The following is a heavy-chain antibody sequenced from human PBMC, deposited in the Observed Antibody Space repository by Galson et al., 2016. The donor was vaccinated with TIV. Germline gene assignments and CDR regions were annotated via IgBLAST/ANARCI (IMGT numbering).Heavy chain of an antibody. J-gene: IGHJ4*02. Sequence: SVKVSCKASGYTFTHYPMHWVRQAPGQRLEWMGWINAGNGNTKYSQKIQGRVTITTDTSASTAYMELTSLRSEDTAVYYCARPPYCGGDCYKYVLWGQGTLVTVSS. D-gene: IGHD2-21*01. CDR1: GYTFTHYP. CDR3: ARPPYCGGDCYKYVL. CDR2: INAGNGNT. V-gene: IGHV1-3*01.